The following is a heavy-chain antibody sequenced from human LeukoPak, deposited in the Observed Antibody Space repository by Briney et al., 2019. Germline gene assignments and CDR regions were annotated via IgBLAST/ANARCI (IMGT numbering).Heavy chain of an antibody. D-gene: IGHD1-7*01. J-gene: IGHJ4*02. Sequence: SQTLSLTCTVSGGSISSGGYYWSWIRQPPGKGLEWIGYIYHSGSTYYNPSLKSRVTISVDRSKNQFSLKLSSVTAADTAVYYCARDWRRTFDYWGQGTLVAVS. CDR3: ARDWRRTFDY. CDR2: IYHSGST. CDR1: GGSISSGGYY. V-gene: IGHV4-30-2*01.